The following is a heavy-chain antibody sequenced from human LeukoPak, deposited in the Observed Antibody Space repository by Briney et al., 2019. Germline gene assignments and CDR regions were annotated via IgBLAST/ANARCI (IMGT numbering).Heavy chain of an antibody. CDR1: GGPIGSGPYY. CDR2: IYYTKNS. Sequence: PSETLSLTCTVSGGPIGSGPYYWSWIRQTPGKGLEWIGTIYYTKNSYYNSSLKSRVTISIDTSKNQFSLKLNSVTAADTAIYYCARRDNSDSSGYFDHWGQGTLVTVSS. D-gene: IGHD3-22*01. V-gene: IGHV4-39*01. CDR3: ARRDNSDSSGYFDH. J-gene: IGHJ4*02.